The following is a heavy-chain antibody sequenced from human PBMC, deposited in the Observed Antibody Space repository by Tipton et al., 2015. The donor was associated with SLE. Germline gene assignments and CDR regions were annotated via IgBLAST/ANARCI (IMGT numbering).Heavy chain of an antibody. CDR2: IYTSGST. CDR1: GGSFRGYY. D-gene: IGHD3-9*01. CDR3: AGDASYYDILGGPFYFDY. J-gene: IGHJ4*02. Sequence: TLSLTCTVYGGSFRGYYWSWIRQPAGKGLEWIGHIYTSGSTNYNPSLKSRVTISVDTSQNQFSLKLSSVTAADTAVYYCAGDASYYDILGGPFYFDYWGQGTLVAVSS. V-gene: IGHV4-4*07.